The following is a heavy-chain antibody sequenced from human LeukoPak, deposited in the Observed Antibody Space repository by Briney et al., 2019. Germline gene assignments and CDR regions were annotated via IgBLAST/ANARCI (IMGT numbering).Heavy chain of an antibody. J-gene: IGHJ1*01. CDR1: GFTLSSYG. Sequence: GGSLRLSCAASGFTLSSYGMHWVRQAPGKGLEWVAVISYDGSNKYYADSVKGRFTISRDNSKNTLYLQMNSLRAEDTAVYYCARPYSSGWYVDFQHWGQGTLVTVSS. D-gene: IGHD6-19*01. CDR3: ARPYSSGWYVDFQH. CDR2: ISYDGSNK. V-gene: IGHV3-30*03.